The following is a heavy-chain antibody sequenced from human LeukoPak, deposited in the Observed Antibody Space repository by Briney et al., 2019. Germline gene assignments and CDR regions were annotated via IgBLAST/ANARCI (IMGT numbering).Heavy chain of an antibody. CDR1: GFTFSSYA. Sequence: GGSLRLSCAASGFTFSSYAMSWVRQAPGKGLEWVSGISGSGGSTYYADSVKGRFTISRDNSKNTLYQQMNSPRAEDTAVYYCAILPGYSSSWYEVDYWGQGTLVTVSS. CDR3: AILPGYSSSWYEVDY. J-gene: IGHJ4*02. CDR2: ISGSGGST. V-gene: IGHV3-23*01. D-gene: IGHD6-13*01.